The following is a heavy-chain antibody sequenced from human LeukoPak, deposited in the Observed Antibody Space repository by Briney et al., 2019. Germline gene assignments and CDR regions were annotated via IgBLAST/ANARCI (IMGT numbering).Heavy chain of an antibody. D-gene: IGHD3-16*01. CDR2: MNQDGSEK. CDR3: ATYTHWVAGDV. Sequence: GGSLRLSCAASGFTFRDSWMSWVRQAPGKGPEWVANMNQDGSEKDYVDSVKGRFTISRDNARNSLYLQMGSLRAEDTAVYYCATYTHWVAGDVWGQGTTVTVSS. J-gene: IGHJ6*02. CDR1: GFTFRDSW. V-gene: IGHV3-7*01.